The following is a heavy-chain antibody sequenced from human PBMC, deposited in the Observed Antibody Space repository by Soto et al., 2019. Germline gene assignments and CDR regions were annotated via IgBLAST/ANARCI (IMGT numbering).Heavy chain of an antibody. CDR1: GFTFSSYA. CDR3: AKDPVFFCSCGSCYFDY. V-gene: IGHV3-23*01. Sequence: EVQLLESGGGLVQPGGSLTLSCAASGFTFSSYAMSWVRQAPGKGLEWVSTISGSGGTTYYADSVKGRFTISRDNSRNTLHLQMNSLRAEDTAVFYCAKDPVFFCSCGSCYFDYWGQGTLVTVSS. J-gene: IGHJ4*02. CDR2: ISGSGGTT. D-gene: IGHD2-15*01.